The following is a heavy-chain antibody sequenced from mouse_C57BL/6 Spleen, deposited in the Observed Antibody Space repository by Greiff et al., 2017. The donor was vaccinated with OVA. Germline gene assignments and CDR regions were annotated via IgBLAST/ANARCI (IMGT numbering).Heavy chain of an antibody. CDR3: ARFGDGHFDY. CDR1: GYTFTSYW. V-gene: IGHV1-59*01. Sequence: VQLQQPGAELVRPGTSVKLSCKASGYTFTSYWMHWVKQRPGQGLEWIGVIDPSDSYTNYSQKFKGKATLTVDTSSSTAYMQLSSLTSEDSAVYYCARFGDGHFDYWGQGTTLTVSS. CDR2: IDPSDSYT. D-gene: IGHD2-3*01. J-gene: IGHJ2*01.